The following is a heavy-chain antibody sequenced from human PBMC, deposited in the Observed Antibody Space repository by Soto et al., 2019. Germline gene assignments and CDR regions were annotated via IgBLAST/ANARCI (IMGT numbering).Heavy chain of an antibody. V-gene: IGHV4-39*07. CDR2: IYYSGST. D-gene: IGHD5-12*01. J-gene: IGHJ1*01. Sequence: SETLSLTCTVSGGSISSSSYYWGWIRQPPGKGLEWIGSIYYSGSTYYNPSLKSRVTISVDTSKNQFSLKLSSVTAADTAVYYCARVDIVATITEYFQHWGQGTLVTVSS. CDR3: ARVDIVATITEYFQH. CDR1: GGSISSSSYY.